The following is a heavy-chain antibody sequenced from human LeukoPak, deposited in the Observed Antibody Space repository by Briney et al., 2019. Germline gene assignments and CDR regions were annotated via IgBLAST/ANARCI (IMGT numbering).Heavy chain of an antibody. CDR3: AKRGVVIRVILVGFHKEAYYFDS. D-gene: IGHD3-22*01. V-gene: IGHV3-23*01. J-gene: IGHJ4*02. Sequence: GGSLRLSCAVSGITLSNYGMSWVRQAPGKGLEWVAGISDSGGRTNYADPVKGRFTISRDNPKNTIYLQMNSLRAEDTAVYFCAKRGVVIRVILVGFHKEAYYFDSWGQGALVTVSS. CDR1: GITLSNYG. CDR2: ISDSGGRT.